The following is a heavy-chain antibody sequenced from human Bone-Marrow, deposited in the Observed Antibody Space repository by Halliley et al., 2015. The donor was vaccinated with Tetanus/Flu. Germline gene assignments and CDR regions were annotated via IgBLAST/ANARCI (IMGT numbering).Heavy chain of an antibody. Sequence: MGWISSYNGNTNYAQKLQDRVTMTTDTSTTTAYMELRSLRSDDTAVYYCVPGITPVPWSIDYWGQGTLVTVSS. V-gene: IGHV1-18*01. J-gene: IGHJ4*02. CDR2: ISSYNGNT. D-gene: IGHD1-20*01. CDR3: VPGITPVPWSIDY.